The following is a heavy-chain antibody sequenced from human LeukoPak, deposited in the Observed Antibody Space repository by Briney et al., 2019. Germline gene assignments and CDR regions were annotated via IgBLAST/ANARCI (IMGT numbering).Heavy chain of an antibody. D-gene: IGHD4-17*01. J-gene: IGHJ6*03. V-gene: IGHV4-59*02. CDR2: MYYTGSS. Sequence: KPSETLSLTCTVSGGSVSSYYWSWIRQPPGKGLEWIGYMYYTGSSNYNPSLKSRVTISLDTSKNQFSLKLISMTAADTAVYYCAGQTTVTYYYYYMDVWGKGTTVTVSS. CDR3: AGQTTVTYYYYYMDV. CDR1: GGSVSSYY.